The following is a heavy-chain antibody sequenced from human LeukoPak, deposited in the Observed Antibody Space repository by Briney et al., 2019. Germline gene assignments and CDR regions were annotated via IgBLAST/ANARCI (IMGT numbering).Heavy chain of an antibody. Sequence: SETLSLSCTVSGGSISSSSYYWGWIRQPPGKGLEWIGSIYYSGSTYYNPSLKSRVTISVDRSKNQFSLKLSSVTAADTAVYYCARATYYDFWSGYYTDYYYYMDVWGKGTTVTVSS. D-gene: IGHD3-3*01. J-gene: IGHJ6*03. CDR1: GGSISSSSYY. V-gene: IGHV4-39*07. CDR3: ARATYYDFWSGYYTDYYYYMDV. CDR2: IYYSGST.